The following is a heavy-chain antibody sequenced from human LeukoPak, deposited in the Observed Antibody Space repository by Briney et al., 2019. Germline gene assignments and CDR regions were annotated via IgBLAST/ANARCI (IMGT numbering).Heavy chain of an antibody. CDR3: AREYYYDSSAWGAFDI. Sequence: PGGSLRLSCAASGFTFDDYGMNWVRQAPGKGLEWVSGINWNGGSTGYADFVKGRFTISRDNAKNSLYLQMNSLRAEDTAVYYCAREYYYDSSAWGAFDIWGQGTMVTVSS. V-gene: IGHV3-20*04. D-gene: IGHD3-22*01. J-gene: IGHJ3*02. CDR1: GFTFDDYG. CDR2: INWNGGST.